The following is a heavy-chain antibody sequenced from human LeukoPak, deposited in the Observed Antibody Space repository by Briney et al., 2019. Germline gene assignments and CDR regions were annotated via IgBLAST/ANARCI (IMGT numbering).Heavy chain of an antibody. J-gene: IGHJ4*02. CDR2: IKQDGSET. V-gene: IGHV3-7*01. Sequence: PGGSLRLSCAASGFTFSTYWMTWVRHAPVKGLEWVASIKQDGSETSYVASVRGRFTISRDNARNSLFLQMNSLRAEDTAVYYCARAREREVDYWGQGTLVTVSS. CDR1: GFTFSTYW. D-gene: IGHD1-26*01. CDR3: ARAREREVDY.